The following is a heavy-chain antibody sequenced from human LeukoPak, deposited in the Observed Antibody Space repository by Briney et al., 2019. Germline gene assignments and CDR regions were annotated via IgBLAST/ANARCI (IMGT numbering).Heavy chain of an antibody. D-gene: IGHD2-15*01. J-gene: IGHJ4*02. V-gene: IGHV4-59*01. CDR2: IYYSGST. CDR1: GGSISSYY. Sequence: SETLSLTCTVSGGSISSYYWSWLRQPPGKGLEWIGYIYYSGSTNYNPSLKSRVTISVDTSKNQFSLKLSSVTAADTAVYYCARDNRRIFFDYWGQGTLVTVSS. CDR3: ARDNRRIFFDY.